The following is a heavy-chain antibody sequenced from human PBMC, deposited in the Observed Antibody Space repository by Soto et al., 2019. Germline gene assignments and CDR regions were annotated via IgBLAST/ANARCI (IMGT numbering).Heavy chain of an antibody. CDR2: IYFTGTT. J-gene: IGHJ4*02. CDR3: ARGSSPEGPIQMTFDY. V-gene: IGHV4-31*01. Sequence: QVQLHESGPGLVKPSETLSVTCSVSGGSVTLDNFYWTWLRLHPEKGLEWIGYIYFTGTTYYSPSLRSLATISADTSKNVGFLSLTSVTEADKALYYCARGSSPEGPIQMTFDYWGQGIQVTVSP. D-gene: IGHD2-2*01. CDR1: GGSVTLDNFY.